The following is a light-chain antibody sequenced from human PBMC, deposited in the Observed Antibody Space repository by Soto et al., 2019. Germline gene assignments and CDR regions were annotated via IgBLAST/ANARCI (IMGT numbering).Light chain of an antibody. CDR3: QKHNSSPWT. V-gene: IGKV3-11*01. J-gene: IGKJ1*01. Sequence: EIELTQSPATLSLSPGERATISCRASQGISSYLAWYQHKPGKAPRLLIYAASTLQTGIPARFSGSGSGTDFTLTISSLQPEDVAIYYCQKHNSSPWTFGQGTKLEIK. CDR1: QGISSY. CDR2: AAS.